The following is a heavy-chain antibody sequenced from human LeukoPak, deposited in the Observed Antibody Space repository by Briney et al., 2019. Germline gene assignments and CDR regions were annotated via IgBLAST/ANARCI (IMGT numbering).Heavy chain of an antibody. CDR1: GFTFSSYS. D-gene: IGHD2-2*01. CDR2: ISSSSSTI. Sequence: GGSLRLSCAASGFTFSSYSMNWVRQAPGKGLEWVSYISSSSSTIYYADSVKGRFTISRDNAKNSLYLQMNSLRAEDTAVYYCARVGWDWYQLLSWYAFDIWGQGTMVTVSS. J-gene: IGHJ3*02. V-gene: IGHV3-48*01. CDR3: ARVGWDWYQLLSWYAFDI.